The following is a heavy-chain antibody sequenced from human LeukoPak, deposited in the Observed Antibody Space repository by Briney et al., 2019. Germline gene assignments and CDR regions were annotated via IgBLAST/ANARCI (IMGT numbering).Heavy chain of an antibody. Sequence: GGSLRLSCAASGFTFSSYWMSWVRQAPGKGLEWVSGIGGSGTRTYYADSVKGRFTISRDNSKNTLYLQMDSLRDEDTAVYYCAKDSHWILFDDWGQGTLVTVSS. CDR3: AKDSHWILFDD. J-gene: IGHJ4*02. V-gene: IGHV3-23*01. D-gene: IGHD2-2*03. CDR1: GFTFSSYW. CDR2: IGGSGTRT.